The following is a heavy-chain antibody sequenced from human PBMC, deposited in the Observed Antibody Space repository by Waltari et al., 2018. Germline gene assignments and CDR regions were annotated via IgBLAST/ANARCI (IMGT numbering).Heavy chain of an antibody. CDR3: TKDMDGATAMAPRLDF. J-gene: IGHJ4*02. Sequence: VHLVESGGGLVRPGRSLRLSCAASGFIFDDYGMDWVRQAPGMGLGVVVGINWNSVTIHYADSGKGRFTIARDNAENSLYLQMNSLTTEDTAVYYCTKDMDGATAMAPRLDFWGQGTLVTVSS. CDR2: INWNSVTI. V-gene: IGHV3-9*01. D-gene: IGHD5-18*01. CDR1: GFIFDDYG.